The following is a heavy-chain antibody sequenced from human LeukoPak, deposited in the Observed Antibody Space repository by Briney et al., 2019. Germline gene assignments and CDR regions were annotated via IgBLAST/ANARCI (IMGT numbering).Heavy chain of an antibody. D-gene: IGHD2-15*01. CDR2: ISAYNGNT. CDR3: ASPSGRYCSGGSCYSDAFDI. Sequence: ASVKVSCKASGYTFTSYGISWVRQAPGQGLEWMGWISAYNGNTSYAQKLQGRVTMTTDTSTSTAYMELRSLRSDDTAVYYCASPSGRYCSGGSCYSDAFDIWGQGTMVTVSS. V-gene: IGHV1-18*01. CDR1: GYTFTSYG. J-gene: IGHJ3*02.